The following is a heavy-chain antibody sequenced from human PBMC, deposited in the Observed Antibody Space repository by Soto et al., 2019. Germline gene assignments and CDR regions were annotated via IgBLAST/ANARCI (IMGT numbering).Heavy chain of an antibody. V-gene: IGHV4-34*01. J-gene: IGHJ5*02. CDR2: INHSGST. D-gene: IGHD6-13*01. Sequence: PSETLSLTCAVYGGSFSGYYWSWIRQPPGKGLEWIGEINHSGSTNYNPSLKSRVTISVDTSKNQFSLKLSSVTAADTAVYYCAPEGYSSSFEGFDPWGQGTLVTVSS. CDR1: GGSFSGYY. CDR3: APEGYSSSFEGFDP.